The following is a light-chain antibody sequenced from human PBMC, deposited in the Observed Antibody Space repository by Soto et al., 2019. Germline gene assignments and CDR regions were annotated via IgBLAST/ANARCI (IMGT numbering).Light chain of an antibody. CDR2: EGT. J-gene: IGLJ1*01. CDR1: NSDVGTHNL. CDR3: CSYALL. V-gene: IGLV2-23*01. Sequence: QSVLTQPASVSGSPGQSITISCTGTNSDVGTHNLVSWYQQHPGKAPKLIIYEGTKRPSGVSNRFSGSKSGNTASLTTSGLQAEDEADYYCCSYALLFGTGTKVTVL.